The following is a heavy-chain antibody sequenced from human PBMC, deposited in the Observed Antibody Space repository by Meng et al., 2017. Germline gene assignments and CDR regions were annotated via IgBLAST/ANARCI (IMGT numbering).Heavy chain of an antibody. CDR1: GFTFSSYA. J-gene: IGHJ6*02. Sequence: GGSLRLSCAASGFTFSSYAMSWVRQAPGKGLEWVANIKQDGSEKYYVDSVKGRFTISRDNAKNSLYLQMNSLRAEDTAVYYCARVSVGSWLFYYYYGMDVWGQGTTVTVSS. CDR3: ARVSVGSWLFYYYYGMDV. D-gene: IGHD3-9*01. CDR2: IKQDGSEK. V-gene: IGHV3-7*01.